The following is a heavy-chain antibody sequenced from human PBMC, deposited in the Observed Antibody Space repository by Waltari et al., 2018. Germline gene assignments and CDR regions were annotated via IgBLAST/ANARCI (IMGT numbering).Heavy chain of an antibody. CDR1: GGSFTGHY. D-gene: IGHD6-19*01. CDR3: ARGRGWEDLVAGDYYYGMDV. CDR2: VNQSGHT. Sequence: QLHLQQWGAGLLRPSETLSLTCGVDGGSFTGHYWSWIRHTPGKGLEWIGEVNQSGHTNYNPSLTSRVTISVDTSKSQFFLTLISVTAADTAVYYCARGRGWEDLVAGDYYYGMDVWGQGTTVTVSS. J-gene: IGHJ6*02. V-gene: IGHV4-34*01.